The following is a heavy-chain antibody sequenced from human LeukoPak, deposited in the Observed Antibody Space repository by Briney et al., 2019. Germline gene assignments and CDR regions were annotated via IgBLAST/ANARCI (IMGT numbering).Heavy chain of an antibody. V-gene: IGHV3-49*04. CDR2: IRSKAYGGTT. CDR1: GFSFSTYW. J-gene: IGHJ4*02. CDR3: TREPIAAAGPYFDY. D-gene: IGHD6-13*01. Sequence: PGGSLRLSCVASGFSFSTYWMSWVRQAPGKGLEWVGFIRSKAYGGTTEYAASVKGRFTISRDDSKSIAYLQMNSLKTEDTAVYYCTREPIAAAGPYFDYWGQGTLDTVSS.